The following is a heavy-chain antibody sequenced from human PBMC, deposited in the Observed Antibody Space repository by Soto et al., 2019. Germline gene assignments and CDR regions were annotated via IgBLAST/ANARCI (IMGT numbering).Heavy chain of an antibody. CDR1: GGSVSSVSYY. Sequence: SETRSLTCTVSGGSVSSVSYYWSWIRQPPGKGLEWIGYIYYSGSTNYNPSLKSRVTISVDTSKNQFSLKLSSVTAADTAVYYCAREAYSSYYYYYGMDVWGQGTTVTVSS. CDR3: AREAYSSYYYYYGMDV. V-gene: IGHV4-61*01. J-gene: IGHJ6*02. CDR2: IYYSGST. D-gene: IGHD6-13*01.